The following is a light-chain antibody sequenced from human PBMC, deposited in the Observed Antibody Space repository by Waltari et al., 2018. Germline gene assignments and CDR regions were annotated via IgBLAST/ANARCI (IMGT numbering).Light chain of an antibody. CDR2: GAS. Sequence: GDRVTITCRASQSISTWLAWYQQKPGKAPELLIHGASRLESGVPSRFSGSGSGTEFTLTISSLQPDDFATYYCQQYNTYWTFGQGTKVEIK. V-gene: IGKV1-5*03. CDR3: QQYNTYWT. CDR1: QSISTW. J-gene: IGKJ1*01.